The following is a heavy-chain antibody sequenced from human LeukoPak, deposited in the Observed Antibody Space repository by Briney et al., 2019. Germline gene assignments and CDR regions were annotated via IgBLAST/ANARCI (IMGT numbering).Heavy chain of an antibody. CDR2: IRSKAYGGTT. V-gene: IGHV3-49*03. J-gene: IGHJ4*02. CDR1: GFTFGDYA. D-gene: IGHD1-1*01. CDR3: TREQEHWNDPGPFDY. Sequence: PGGSLRLSCTASGFTFGDYAMSWFRQAPGKGLEWVGFIRSKAYGGTTEYAASVKGRFTISRDDSKSIAYLQMNSLKTEDTAVYYCTREQEHWNDPGPFDYWGQGTLVTVSS.